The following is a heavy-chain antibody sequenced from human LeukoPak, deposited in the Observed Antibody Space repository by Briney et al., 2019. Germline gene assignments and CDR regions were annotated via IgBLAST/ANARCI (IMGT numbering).Heavy chain of an antibody. CDR2: ISSTGSYI. Sequence: WIXQPPGKGLEWVSSISSTGSYIFYADSVKGRFTISRDNAKNSLYLQMNSLRAEDTAVYYCAREMDDILTGYGLDYWGQGTLVTVSS. D-gene: IGHD3-9*01. J-gene: IGHJ4*02. V-gene: IGHV3-21*01. CDR3: AREMDDILTGYGLDY.